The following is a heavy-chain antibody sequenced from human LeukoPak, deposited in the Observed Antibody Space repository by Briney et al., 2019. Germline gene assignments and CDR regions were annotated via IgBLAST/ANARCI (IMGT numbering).Heavy chain of an antibody. CDR1: GFTFSSYG. Sequence: GGSLRLSCAASGFTFSSYGMSWVRQAPGKGLVWVSRINSDGSSTSYADSVKGRFTISRDNAKNSLCLQMNSLRAEDTAVYYCAELGITMIGGVWGKGTTVTISS. CDR2: INSDGSST. J-gene: IGHJ6*04. D-gene: IGHD3-10*02. V-gene: IGHV3-74*01. CDR3: AELGITMIGGV.